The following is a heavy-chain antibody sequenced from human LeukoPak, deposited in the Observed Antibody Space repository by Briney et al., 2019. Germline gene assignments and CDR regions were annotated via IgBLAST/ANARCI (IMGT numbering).Heavy chain of an antibody. Sequence: GGSLRLSCATSAFTFRSYAMHWVRQPPGKGLEWVAVISYDGSNKYYADSVKGRFTISRDNSKNTLYLQMNSLRAEDTAVYYCARGSKSYGDYIRSRIHYFDYWGQGTLVTVSS. CDR3: ARGSKSYGDYIRSRIHYFDY. V-gene: IGHV3-30*04. J-gene: IGHJ4*02. D-gene: IGHD4-17*01. CDR2: ISYDGSNK. CDR1: AFTFRSYA.